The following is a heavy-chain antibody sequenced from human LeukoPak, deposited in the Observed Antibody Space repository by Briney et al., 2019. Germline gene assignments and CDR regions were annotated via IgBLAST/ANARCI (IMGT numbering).Heavy chain of an antibody. CDR1: GGSFSGYY. D-gene: IGHD2-2*03. CDR2: INHSGST. V-gene: IGHV4-34*01. CDR3: ARLGIVVVPAAIPDY. Sequence: KPSETLSLTCAVYGGSFSGYYWSWIRQPPGKGLEWIGEINHSGSTNYNPSLKSRVTISVDTSKNQFSLKLSSVTAADTAVYYCARLGIVVVPAAIPDYWGQGTLVTVSS. J-gene: IGHJ4*02.